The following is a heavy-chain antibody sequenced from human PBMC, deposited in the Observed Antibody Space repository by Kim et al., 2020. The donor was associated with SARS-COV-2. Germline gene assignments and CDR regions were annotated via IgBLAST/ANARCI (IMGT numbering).Heavy chain of an antibody. CDR1: GGSFSGYY. J-gene: IGHJ3*02. D-gene: IGHD1-20*01. V-gene: IGHV4-34*01. CDR2: INHSGST. CDR3: ARDRGYNWNDEGVAFDI. Sequence: SETLSLTCAVYGGSFSGYYWSWIRQPPGKGLEWIGEINHSGSTNYNPSLKSRVTISVDTSKNQFSLKLSSVTAADTAVYYCARDRGYNWNDEGVAFDIWGQGTMVTVSS.